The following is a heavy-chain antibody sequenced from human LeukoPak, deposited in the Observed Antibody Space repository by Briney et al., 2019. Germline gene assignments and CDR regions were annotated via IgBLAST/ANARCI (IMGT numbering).Heavy chain of an antibody. CDR3: AKDKGYGGPDGLLDY. J-gene: IGHJ4*02. CDR1: GFTFNSYA. CDR2: ISGSGGST. D-gene: IGHD4-23*01. V-gene: IGHV3-23*01. Sequence: PGGSLRLSCAASGFTFNSYAMSWVRQAPGKGLEWVSAISGSGGSTYYADSVKGRFTISRDNSKNTLYLQMNSLRAEDTAVYYCAKDKGYGGPDGLLDYWGQGTLVTVPS.